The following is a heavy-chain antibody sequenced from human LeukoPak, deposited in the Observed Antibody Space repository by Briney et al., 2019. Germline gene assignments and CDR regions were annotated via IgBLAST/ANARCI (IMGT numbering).Heavy chain of an antibody. Sequence: PSETLSLTCAVYGGSFSGYYWSWIRQPPGKGLEWIGEINHSGSTNYNPSLKSRVTISVDTSKNQFSLKLSSVTAADTAVYYCARGGQWELRAGFDYWGQGTLVTVSS. CDR2: INHSGST. CDR1: GGSFSGYY. CDR3: ARGGQWELRAGFDY. D-gene: IGHD1-26*01. J-gene: IGHJ4*02. V-gene: IGHV4-34*01.